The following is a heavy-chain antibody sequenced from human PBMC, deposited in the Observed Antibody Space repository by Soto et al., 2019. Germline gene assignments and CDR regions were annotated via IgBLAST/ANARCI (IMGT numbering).Heavy chain of an antibody. CDR1: GGSISSSSYF. D-gene: IGHD4-17*01. CDR3: ARHKVVTTTTEVDHHYFDS. CDR2: MYYSGST. Sequence: SETLSLTCTLSGGSISSSSYFWAWIRQPPGKSLEWIGSMYYSGSTYYNPSLKSRVTISVDTSKNQFSLKLSSVTAADTAVYHCARHKVVTTTTEVDHHYFDSLGQGTLVTVSS. V-gene: IGHV4-39*01. J-gene: IGHJ4*02.